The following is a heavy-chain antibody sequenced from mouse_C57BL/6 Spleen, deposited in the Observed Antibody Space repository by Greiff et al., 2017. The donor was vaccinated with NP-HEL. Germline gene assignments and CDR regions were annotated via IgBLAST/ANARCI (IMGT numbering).Heavy chain of an antibody. CDR2: IYPGSGST. D-gene: IGHD2-4*01. Sequence: QVQLKQPGAELVKPGASVKMSCKASGYTFTSYWITWVKQRPGQGLEWIGDIYPGSGSTNYNEKFKSKATLTVDTSSSTAYMQLSSLTSEDSAVYYCARRGDDYDGGDDWGQGTSVTVSS. CDR1: GYTFTSYW. CDR3: ARRGDDYDGGDD. J-gene: IGHJ4*01. V-gene: IGHV1-55*01.